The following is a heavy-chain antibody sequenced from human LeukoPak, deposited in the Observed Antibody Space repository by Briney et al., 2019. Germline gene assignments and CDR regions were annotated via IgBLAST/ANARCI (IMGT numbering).Heavy chain of an antibody. J-gene: IGHJ6*04. CDR1: GYTFTIYV. D-gene: IGHD2-15*01. CDR2: INTGNANT. Sequence: ASVKVSCMASGYTFTIYVISCVRDAPEQRVEWMGWINTGNANTKYSQEFQGRVTITRDTSASTTYMELSSLRSEDMAVYYCARESRWMDVWGKGTTVTVSS. V-gene: IGHV1-3*03. CDR3: ARESRWMDV.